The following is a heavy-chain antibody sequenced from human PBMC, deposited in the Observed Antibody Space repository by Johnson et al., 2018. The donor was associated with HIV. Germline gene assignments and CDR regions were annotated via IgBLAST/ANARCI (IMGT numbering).Heavy chain of an antibody. Sequence: VQLVESGGGVVQPGRSLRVSCAVSGFTFSNYAMYWVRQAPGKGLEWVSYISSSGSTIYYADSVKGRFTISRDNAQNSLYLQMNSLRAEDTAGYYCARVRTRLQRWLRGAFDIWGQGTMVTVSS. J-gene: IGHJ3*02. D-gene: IGHD5-18*01. CDR3: ARVRTRLQRWLRGAFDI. CDR1: GFTFSNYA. CDR2: ISSSGSTI. V-gene: IGHV3-48*03.